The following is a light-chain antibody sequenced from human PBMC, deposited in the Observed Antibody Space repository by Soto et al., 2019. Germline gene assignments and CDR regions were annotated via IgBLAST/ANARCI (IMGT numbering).Light chain of an antibody. J-gene: IGLJ3*02. CDR1: SSDVGGYDY. CDR3: SSYAGSNNFGV. Sequence: QSVLTQPPSASGSPGQSVTISCTGTSSDVGGYDYVSWYQQRPGKAPKLMLYEVTKRPSGVPDRFSGSKSGNTASLTVSGLQAEDEADYFCSSYAGSNNFGVFGGGTKLTVL. V-gene: IGLV2-8*01. CDR2: EVT.